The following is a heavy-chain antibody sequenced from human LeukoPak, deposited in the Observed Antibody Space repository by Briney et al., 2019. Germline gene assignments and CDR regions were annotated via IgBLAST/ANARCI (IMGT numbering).Heavy chain of an antibody. CDR3: ARHFRAPYSSSWYGGDYYYYGMDV. V-gene: IGHV4-59*08. D-gene: IGHD6-13*01. J-gene: IGHJ6*02. Sequence: SETLSLTCTVSGGSISSYYWSWIRQPPGKGLEWIGYIYYSGSTNYNPSLKSRVTISVDTSKNQFSLKLSSVTAADTAVYYCARHFRAPYSSSWYGGDYYYYGMDVWGQGTTVTVPS. CDR1: GGSISSYY. CDR2: IYYSGST.